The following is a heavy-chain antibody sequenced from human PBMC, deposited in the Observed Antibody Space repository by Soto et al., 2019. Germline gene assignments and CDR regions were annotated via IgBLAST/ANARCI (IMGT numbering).Heavy chain of an antibody. CDR3: AKVLKAVAGTYDY. Sequence: EVQLLESGGGLVQPGGSLRLSCAASGFTFSIYAMSWVRQAPGKGLEWVSAISGSGDYTYYADSVKGRFAISRDNSKNTLYLQMNSLRADATAVYYCAKVLKAVAGTYDYWGQGTLVTVSS. V-gene: IGHV3-23*01. CDR2: ISGSGDYT. J-gene: IGHJ4*02. D-gene: IGHD6-19*01. CDR1: GFTFSIYA.